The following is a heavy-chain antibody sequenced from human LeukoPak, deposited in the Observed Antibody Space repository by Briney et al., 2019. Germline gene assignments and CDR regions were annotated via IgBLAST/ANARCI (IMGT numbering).Heavy chain of an antibody. Sequence: PGGSLRLSCAASGFTFSSYGMHWVRQAPGKGLEWVAVISYDGSNKYYADSVKGRFTISRDNSKNTLYLQMSSLRAEDTAVYYCAKDPRRITIFGVVRAYYYYGMDVWGQGTTVTVSS. CDR1: GFTFSSYG. J-gene: IGHJ6*02. D-gene: IGHD3-3*01. V-gene: IGHV3-30*18. CDR2: ISYDGSNK. CDR3: AKDPRRITIFGVVRAYYYYGMDV.